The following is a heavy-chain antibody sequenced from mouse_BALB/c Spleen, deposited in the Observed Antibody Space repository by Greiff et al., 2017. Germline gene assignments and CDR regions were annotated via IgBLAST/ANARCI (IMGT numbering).Heavy chain of an antibody. J-gene: IGHJ2*01. D-gene: IGHD1-2*01. V-gene: IGHV3-2*02. CDR1: GYSITSDYA. Sequence: EVKLVESGPGLVKPSQSLSLTCTVTGYSITSDYAWNWIRQFPGNKLEWMGYISYSGSTSYNPSLKSRISITRDTSKNQFFLQLNSVTTEDTATYYCARHQFVSLLRAHFDYWGQGTTLTVSS. CDR3: ARHQFVSLLRAHFDY. CDR2: ISYSGST.